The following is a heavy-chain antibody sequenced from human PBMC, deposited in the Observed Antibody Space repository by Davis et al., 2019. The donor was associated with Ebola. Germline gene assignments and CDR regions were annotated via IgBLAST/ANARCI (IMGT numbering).Heavy chain of an antibody. CDR2: IYYSGST. J-gene: IGHJ5*02. CDR3: ARDRGSGSYYQFDP. Sequence: MPSETLSLTCTASGGSISSGDSFWSWIRQHPGKGLEWIGDIYYSGSTHYTPSLKSRVTISVDTSKNQFSLKLSSVTAADTAVYYCARDRGSGSYYQFDPWGQGTLVTVSS. D-gene: IGHD3-10*01. V-gene: IGHV4-31*03. CDR1: GGSISSGDSF.